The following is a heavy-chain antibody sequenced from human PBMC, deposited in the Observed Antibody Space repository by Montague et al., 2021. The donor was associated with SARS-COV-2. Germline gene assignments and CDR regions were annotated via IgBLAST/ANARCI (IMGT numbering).Heavy chain of an antibody. CDR3: VRKKRYGALDL. V-gene: IGHV4-61*02. Sequence: TLSLTCTVSGDSINSGDYYWTWIRQPAGKGLEWIGRIYPRGISNYNPSLKSRVTISVDRSKNQFSLRLGSVTAADTAVYFCVRKKRYGALDLWGQGTMVTVSS. D-gene: IGHD3-9*01. CDR2: IYPRGIS. J-gene: IGHJ3*01. CDR1: GDSINSGDYY.